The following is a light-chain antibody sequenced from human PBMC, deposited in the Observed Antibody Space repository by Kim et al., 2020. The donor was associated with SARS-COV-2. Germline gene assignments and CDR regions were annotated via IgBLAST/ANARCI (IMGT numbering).Light chain of an antibody. CDR1: GSNIERNV. CDR3: ATWDDSLNEWV. Sequence: GQRVTISCFGSGSNIERNVVNWNQQFPGTAPKLLMYATDQRSSGVPDRFSGSRSGTSASLAISGLQSDDEADYYCATWDDSLNEWVFGGGTQLTVL. CDR2: ATD. V-gene: IGLV1-44*01. J-gene: IGLJ3*02.